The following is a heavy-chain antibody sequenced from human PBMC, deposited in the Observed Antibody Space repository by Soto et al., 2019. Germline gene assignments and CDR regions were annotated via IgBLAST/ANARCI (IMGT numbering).Heavy chain of an antibody. CDR2: NNHSGST. V-gene: IGHV4-34*01. Sequence: QVQLQQWGAGLLKPSETLSLTCAVYGGSFSGYYWSWIRQPPGKGLEWNGENNHSGSTNYNPSPNRRVLTSVDPPKNQFARKLSSGTAADTAVYYCARGKWRWLQPNSWFGPWGQGTLVTVPS. J-gene: IGHJ5*02. CDR1: GGSFSGYY. CDR3: ARGKWRWLQPNSWFGP. D-gene: IGHD5-12*01.